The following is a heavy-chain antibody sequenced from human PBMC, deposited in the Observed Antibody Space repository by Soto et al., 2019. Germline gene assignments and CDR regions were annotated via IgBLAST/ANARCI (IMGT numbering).Heavy chain of an antibody. V-gene: IGHV4-4*07. CDR2: IYTSGST. CDR3: ARAGDSSGWDKKTFDP. CDR1: GGSISSYY. Sequence: SETLSLTCPVSGGSISSYYWSWIRQPAGKGLEWIGRIYTSGSTNYNPSLKSRVTMSVDTAKNQFSLKLSSVTAADTAVYYCARAGDSSGWDKKTFDPWGQGTLVTVSS. D-gene: IGHD6-19*01. J-gene: IGHJ5*02.